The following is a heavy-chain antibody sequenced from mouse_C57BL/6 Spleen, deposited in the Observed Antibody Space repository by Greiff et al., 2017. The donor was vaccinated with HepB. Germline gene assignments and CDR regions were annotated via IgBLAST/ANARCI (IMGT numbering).Heavy chain of an antibody. CDR1: GYTFTSYW. CDR3: ARSVYSNFYYAMDY. D-gene: IGHD2-5*01. Sequence: QVQLQQPGAELVRPGTSVKLSCKASGYTFTSYWMHWVKQRPGQGLEWIGVIDPSDSYTNYNQKFKGKATLTVDTSSSTAYMQLSSLTSEDSAVYYCARSVYSNFYYAMDYWGQGTSVTVSS. V-gene: IGHV1-59*01. CDR2: IDPSDSYT. J-gene: IGHJ4*01.